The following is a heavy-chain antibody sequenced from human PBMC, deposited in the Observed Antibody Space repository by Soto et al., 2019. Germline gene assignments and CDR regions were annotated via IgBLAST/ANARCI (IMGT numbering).Heavy chain of an antibody. D-gene: IGHD2-2*01. CDR2: VSSDGNHA. J-gene: IGHJ4*02. CDR1: GFTFSSDA. Sequence: QVQLVESGGGVVQPGNSLRLSCVGSGFTFSSDALHWVRQAPGKGLEWVAVVSSDGNHAYYPDHVKGRFTISRDNSQSTVYLHMKSLKPEDTATYYCARDSAYSTASTHFDHWGQGTLVTVSS. CDR3: ARDSAYSTASTHFDH. V-gene: IGHV3-30*04.